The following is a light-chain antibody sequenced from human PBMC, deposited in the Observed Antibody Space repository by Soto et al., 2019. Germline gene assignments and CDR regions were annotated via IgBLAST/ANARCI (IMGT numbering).Light chain of an antibody. CDR2: EVS. J-gene: IGLJ1*01. V-gene: IGLV2-8*01. Sequence: QSVLTQPPSAYGSPGQSVTISCTGTSSDVGGYTYVSWYQQHPGKAPKLMIFEVSKRPSGVPDRFSGSKSGNTASLTVSGLQADDEADYYCSSYAGSNSPFVFGSGTKVTVL. CDR1: SSDVGGYTY. CDR3: SSYAGSNSPFV.